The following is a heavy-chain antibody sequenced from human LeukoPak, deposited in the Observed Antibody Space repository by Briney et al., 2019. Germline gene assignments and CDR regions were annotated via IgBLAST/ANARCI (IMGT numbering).Heavy chain of an antibody. CDR3: ARVPYIDAGNWFDP. CDR1: GGTFSSYA. Sequence: GASVKVSCKASGGTFSSYAISWVRQAPGQGLEWMGGIIPIFGTANYAQKFQGRVTITADESTSTAYMELGSLRSEDTAVYYCARVPYIDAGNWFDPWGQGTLVTVSS. CDR2: IIPIFGTA. J-gene: IGHJ5*02. V-gene: IGHV1-69*13. D-gene: IGHD2-21*01.